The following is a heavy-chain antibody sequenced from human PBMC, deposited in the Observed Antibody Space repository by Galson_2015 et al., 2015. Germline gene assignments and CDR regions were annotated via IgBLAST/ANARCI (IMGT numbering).Heavy chain of an antibody. J-gene: IGHJ5*02. CDR3: ARDFRGGYQLLIAGYNWFDP. D-gene: IGHD2-2*01. Sequence: CAISGDSVSSNSAAWNWIRQSPSRGLEWLGRTYYRSKWYNDYAVSVKSRITINPDTSKNQFSLQLNSVTPEDTAVYYCARDFRGGYQLLIAGYNWFDPWGQATLVTVSS. CDR1: GDSVSSNSAA. V-gene: IGHV6-1*01. CDR2: TYYRSKWYN.